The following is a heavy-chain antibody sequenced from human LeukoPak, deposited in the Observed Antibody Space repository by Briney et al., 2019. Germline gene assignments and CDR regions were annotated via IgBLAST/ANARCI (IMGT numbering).Heavy chain of an antibody. J-gene: IGHJ4*02. CDR3: ARDPTTVDTAMVY. D-gene: IGHD5-18*01. CDR2: ISSSGSTI. V-gene: IGHV3-11*04. Sequence: PGGSLRLSCAASGFTFRDYYMSWIRQAPGKGLEWVSYISSSGSTIYYADSVKGRFTISRDNAKNSLYLQMNSLRAEDTAVYYCARDPTTVDTAMVYWGQGTLVTVSS. CDR1: GFTFRDYY.